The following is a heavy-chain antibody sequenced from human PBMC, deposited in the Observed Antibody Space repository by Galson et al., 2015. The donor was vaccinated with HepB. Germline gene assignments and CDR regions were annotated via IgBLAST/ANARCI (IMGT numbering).Heavy chain of an antibody. Sequence: SLRLSCAASGFTFADYTMPWVRQAPGKGLEWVSLISWDGTSTYYADSLKGRFTISRDNSKNSLYLQMNSLRTEDTALYYCAKAGKGYYYYYYMDVWGKGTTVTVSS. CDR2: ISWDGTST. V-gene: IGHV3-43*01. J-gene: IGHJ6*03. CDR1: GFTFADYT. D-gene: IGHD3-10*01. CDR3: AKAGKGYYYYYYMDV.